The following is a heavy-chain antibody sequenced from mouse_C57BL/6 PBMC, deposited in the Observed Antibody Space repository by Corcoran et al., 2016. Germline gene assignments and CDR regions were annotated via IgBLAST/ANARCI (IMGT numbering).Heavy chain of an antibody. V-gene: IGHV9-3*01. CDR2: INTYSGVP. CDR3: ARKDYYGSSVDY. CDR1: GYTFTTYG. D-gene: IGHD1-1*01. J-gene: IGHJ2*01. Sequence: QIQLVQSGPALKQPGETVKISCKASGYTFTTYGMSWVKQAPGKGLKWMGWINTYSGVPTYADDFKGRFAFSLETSASTAYLQINNLKNEDTATYFCARKDYYGSSVDYWGQGTTLTVSS.